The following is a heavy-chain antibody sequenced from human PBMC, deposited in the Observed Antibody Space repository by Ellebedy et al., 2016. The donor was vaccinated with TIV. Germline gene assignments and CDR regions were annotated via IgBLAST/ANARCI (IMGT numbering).Heavy chain of an antibody. Sequence: SETLSLTXAVSGVAISRTTYYWAWIRQAPGKGLEWIGSIFSSGNTHYNVFLETRVTISRDTSSNQFSLRLSSVTAADTAVYDCARHVGSASGDHFDYWGQGTVVTVSS. CDR3: ARHVGSASGDHFDY. J-gene: IGHJ4*02. CDR1: GVAISRTTYY. D-gene: IGHD3-10*01. CDR2: IFSSGNT. V-gene: IGHV4-39*01.